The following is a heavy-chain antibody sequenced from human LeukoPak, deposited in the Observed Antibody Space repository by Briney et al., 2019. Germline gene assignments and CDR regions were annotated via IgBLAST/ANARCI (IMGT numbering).Heavy chain of an antibody. Sequence: GGSLTLSCAASRFTFSRIAMSWVRQAPGKGLEWVSGISGSGGRDRTYYADSVKGRFTISRDKSKNTVYLEMNSLRAEDTAVYYCAKGYSEYTSSWFDYWGQGTLVTVSS. CDR2: ISGSGGRDRT. CDR3: AKGYSEYTSSWFDY. D-gene: IGHD6-13*01. J-gene: IGHJ4*02. CDR1: RFTFSRIA. V-gene: IGHV3-23*01.